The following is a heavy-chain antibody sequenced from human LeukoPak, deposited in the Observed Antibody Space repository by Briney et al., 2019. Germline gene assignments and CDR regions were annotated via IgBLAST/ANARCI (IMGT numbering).Heavy chain of an antibody. Sequence: PSETLSLTCTVSGGSIRSYYWSWFRQPPRKGLEWIAYISNTGSTKYNPSLRSRVTISVDTSKNQFSLKLSSVTAADTAVYYCARDGRYYDILTGYYNNHFDYWGQGTLVTVSS. CDR3: ARDGRYYDILTGYYNNHFDY. CDR1: GGSIRSYY. J-gene: IGHJ4*02. CDR2: ISNTGST. D-gene: IGHD3-9*01. V-gene: IGHV4-59*01.